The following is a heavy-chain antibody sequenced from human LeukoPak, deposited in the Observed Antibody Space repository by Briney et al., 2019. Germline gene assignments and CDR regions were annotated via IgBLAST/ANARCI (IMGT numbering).Heavy chain of an antibody. CDR1: GFTFSSYS. J-gene: IGHJ3*02. CDR2: ISSSSSYI. Sequence: GGSLRLSCAASGFTFSSYSMNWVRQAPGKGLEWVSSISSSSSYIYYADSVKGRFTISRNNAKNSLYLQMNSLRAEDTAVYYCARDLFTVVTPGGDAFDIWGQGTMVTVSS. V-gene: IGHV3-21*01. CDR3: ARDLFTVVTPGGDAFDI. D-gene: IGHD4-23*01.